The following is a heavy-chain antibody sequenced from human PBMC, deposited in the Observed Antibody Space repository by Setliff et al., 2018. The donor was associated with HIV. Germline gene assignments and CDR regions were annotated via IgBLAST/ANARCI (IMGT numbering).Heavy chain of an antibody. CDR3: ARQGNIVVVTSFDY. V-gene: IGHV4-39*01. Sequence: PSETLSLTCSVSGGSVSSTSNYWGWIRQPPGKGLEWIGSIYYSGSSSYNPSLKSRVIISLDTSKNQISLKLNSVTAADTAVYYCARQGNIVVVTSFDYWGQGTLVTVSS. CDR2: IYYSGSS. J-gene: IGHJ4*02. CDR1: GGSVSSTSNY. D-gene: IGHD2-21*02.